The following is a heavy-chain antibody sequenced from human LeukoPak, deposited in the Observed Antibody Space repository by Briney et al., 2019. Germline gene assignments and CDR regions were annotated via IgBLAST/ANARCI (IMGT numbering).Heavy chain of an antibody. J-gene: IGHJ4*02. Sequence: GEPLKTSCKGSGYIFSDFWIVWVPRIPGKGLGCMGIIYPGDSDTRYSPSFQGQVTISADKSINTAYLQWSSLKASDTAMYYCARSWTMAQNLDSWGQGTLVTVSS. CDR2: IYPGDSDT. CDR1: GYIFSDFW. D-gene: IGHD4/OR15-4a*01. V-gene: IGHV5-51*01. CDR3: ARSWTMAQNLDS.